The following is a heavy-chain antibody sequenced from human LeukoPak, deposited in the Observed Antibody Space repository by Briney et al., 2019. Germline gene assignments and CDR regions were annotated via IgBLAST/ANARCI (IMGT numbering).Heavy chain of an antibody. CDR1: GFAFSSYW. Sequence: GGSLRLSCAASGFAFSSYWMSWVRQAPGKGLEWVANIKEDGSEKYYVDSVKGRFIISRDNVQNSLYLQMNSLRAEDTAVYYCARLFRDVTTFDYWGQGTLVTVSS. V-gene: IGHV3-7*01. J-gene: IGHJ4*02. D-gene: IGHD1-1*01. CDR2: IKEDGSEK. CDR3: ARLFRDVTTFDY.